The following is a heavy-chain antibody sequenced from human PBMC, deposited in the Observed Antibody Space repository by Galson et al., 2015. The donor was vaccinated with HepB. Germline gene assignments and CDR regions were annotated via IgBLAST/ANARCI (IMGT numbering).Heavy chain of an antibody. CDR2: IYWNDDK. D-gene: IGHD5-12*01. V-gene: IGHV2-5*01. CDR1: GFSLSTSGVG. J-gene: IGHJ3*02. Sequence: PALVKPTQTLTLTCTFSGFSLSTSGVGVGWIRQPPGKALEWLALIYWNDDKRYSPSLKSRLTITKDTSKNQVVLTMTNMDPVDTATYYCAHRAHVDIVATGTKPNDAFDIWGQGTMVTVSS. CDR3: AHRAHVDIVATGTKPNDAFDI.